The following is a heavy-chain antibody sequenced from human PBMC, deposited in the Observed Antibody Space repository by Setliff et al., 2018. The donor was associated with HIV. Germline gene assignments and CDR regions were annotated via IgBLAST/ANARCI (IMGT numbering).Heavy chain of an antibody. V-gene: IGHV4-39*07. J-gene: IGHJ6*02. Sequence: SETLSLTCTVSGGSISSSSYYWGWIRQPPGKGLEWIGSIYYSGSTYYNPSLKSRVTISLDTSKNQFSLRLSSVTAADTAVYYCARAMRGVVVTNMYYYYGMDVWGQGTTVTVSS. CDR2: IYYSGST. CDR1: GGSISSSSYY. CDR3: ARAMRGVVVTNMYYYYGMDV. D-gene: IGHD2-21*02.